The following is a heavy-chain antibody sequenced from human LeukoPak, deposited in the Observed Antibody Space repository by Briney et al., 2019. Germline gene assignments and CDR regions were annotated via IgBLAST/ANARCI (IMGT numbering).Heavy chain of an antibody. D-gene: IGHD3-10*02. V-gene: IGHV3-30*18. CDR3: AKDRLLFGELSWGGFDY. Sequence: GGSLRLSCAASGFTFSSYSMNWVRQAPGKGLEWVAVISYDGSNKYYADSVKGRFTISRDNSKNTLYLQMNSLRAEDTAVYYCAKDRLLFGELSWGGFDYWGQGTLVTVSS. CDR2: ISYDGSNK. CDR1: GFTFSSYS. J-gene: IGHJ4*02.